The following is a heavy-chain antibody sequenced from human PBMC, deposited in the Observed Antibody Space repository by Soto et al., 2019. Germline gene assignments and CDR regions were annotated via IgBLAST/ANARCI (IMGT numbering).Heavy chain of an antibody. V-gene: IGHV4-59*01. CDR1: GGSISNYY. J-gene: IGHJ4*02. D-gene: IGHD2-2*01. CDR3: ARAVLPATAPFDY. CDR2: IYYSGST. Sequence: SETLSLTCMVSGGSISNYYWSWIRQPPGKGLEWIGYIYYSGSTNYNPSLQSRVTISVDTSKNQFSLKLSSVTAADTAVYYCARAVLPATAPFDYWGQGTLVTVSS.